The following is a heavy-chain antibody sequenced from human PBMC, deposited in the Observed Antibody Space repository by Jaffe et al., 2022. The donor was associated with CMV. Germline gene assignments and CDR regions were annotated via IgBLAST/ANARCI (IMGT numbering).Heavy chain of an antibody. CDR3: ARDRGPTTGTNWFDP. CDR2: IWFDGNDK. J-gene: IGHJ5*02. CDR1: GFTFSSYG. V-gene: IGHV3-33*08. Sequence: QEQLAESGGGVVQPGRSLRLSCTASGFTFSSYGMHWVRQAPGKGLEWVAVIWFDGNDKNYADSVKGRFTISRDNSKNTLYLQMNSLRAEDTAVYYCARDRGPTTGTNWFDPWGQGTLVTVSS. D-gene: IGHD4-4*01.